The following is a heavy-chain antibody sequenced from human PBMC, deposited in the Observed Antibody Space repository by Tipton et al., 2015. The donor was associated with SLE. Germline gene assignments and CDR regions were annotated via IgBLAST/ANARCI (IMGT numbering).Heavy chain of an antibody. V-gene: IGHV3-7*03. D-gene: IGHD4-17*01. CDR3: ARRGDYSSFFDY. J-gene: IGHJ4*02. CDR2: IQPDGSEK. Sequence: SLRLSCAASGFSFSSYWMTWVRQAPGKGLEWVANIQPDGSEKYYVDSVKGRFTISRDNAKNSLYLQMNSLRAEDTAVYYCARRGDYSSFFDYWGQGTLVTVSS. CDR1: GFSFSSYW.